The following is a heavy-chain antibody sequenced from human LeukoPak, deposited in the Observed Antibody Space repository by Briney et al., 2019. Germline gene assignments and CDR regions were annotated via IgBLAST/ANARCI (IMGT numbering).Heavy chain of an antibody. CDR2: RYYRSKWYN. D-gene: IGHD4-11*01. CDR3: TRVEETATTAAIIRKYSYYYYYMDV. V-gene: IGHV6-1*01. J-gene: IGHJ6*03. CDR1: GHSFSSNSAV. Sequence: SQTLTLTCAISGHSFSSNSAVWHRITQSPSRGLDWLGRRYYRSKWYNDYAVSVKSRITINPDTSKNQFSLQLNSVTPEDTAVYYCTRVEETATTAAIIRKYSYYYYYMDVWGKGNTVTVSS.